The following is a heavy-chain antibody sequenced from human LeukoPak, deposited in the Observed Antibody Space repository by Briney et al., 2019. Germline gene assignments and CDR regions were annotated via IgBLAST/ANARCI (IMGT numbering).Heavy chain of an antibody. CDR3: GRDVGPGTWAF. CDR2: ISDSGDST. CDR1: GFSFDTYG. J-gene: IGHJ4*02. Sequence: GGTLRLSCEASGFSFDTYGMTWVRQAPGKGLEWVSSISDSGDSTFYADSVKGRFTISRDNAKNSLYLQMNNLRAEDTAVYYCGRDVGPGTWAFWGQGTLVTVSS. V-gene: IGHV3-21*01. D-gene: IGHD3-10*01.